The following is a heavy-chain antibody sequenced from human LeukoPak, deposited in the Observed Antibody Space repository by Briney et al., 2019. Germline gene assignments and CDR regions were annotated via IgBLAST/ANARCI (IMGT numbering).Heavy chain of an antibody. Sequence: PGESLKISCTASGYSFSTNWSGWVRQMPGKGLDWMGIIYPGDSDTRYSPSFQGQVTISADKSISTAYLQWNNLKASDTAMYYCVRVLWTWALNYYYGMDVWGQGTTVTVSS. V-gene: IGHV5-51*01. D-gene: IGHD2-8*02. J-gene: IGHJ6*02. CDR1: GYSFSTNW. CDR2: IYPGDSDT. CDR3: VRVLWTWALNYYYGMDV.